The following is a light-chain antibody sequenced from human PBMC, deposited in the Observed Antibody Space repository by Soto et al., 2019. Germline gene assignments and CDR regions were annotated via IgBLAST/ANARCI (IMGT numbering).Light chain of an antibody. V-gene: IGKV1-33*01. CDR2: DAS. Sequence: CALSASRGDSVTITCQASQNINNYLNWYQQKPGRAPQLLIYDASNLEAGVPSRFRVSGSGTDFTFTISRLELEDIGTYYCQVYDHLPPFGEGTRLEIK. CDR1: QNINNY. J-gene: IGKJ5*01. CDR3: QVYDHLPP.